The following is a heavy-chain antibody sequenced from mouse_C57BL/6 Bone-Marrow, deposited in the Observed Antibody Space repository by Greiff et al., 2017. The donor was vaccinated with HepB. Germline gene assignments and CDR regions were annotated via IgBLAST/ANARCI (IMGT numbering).Heavy chain of an antibody. Sequence: VQLQQPGAELVKPGASVKMSCKASGYTFTSYWITWVKQRPGQGLEWIGDSYPGSGSTNYNEKFKSKATLTVATSSSTAYMQLSSLTSEDSAVYYCACTVVATSFDYWGQGTTLTVSS. V-gene: IGHV1-55*01. CDR2: SYPGSGST. J-gene: IGHJ2*01. CDR3: ACTVVATSFDY. D-gene: IGHD1-1*01. CDR1: GYTFTSYW.